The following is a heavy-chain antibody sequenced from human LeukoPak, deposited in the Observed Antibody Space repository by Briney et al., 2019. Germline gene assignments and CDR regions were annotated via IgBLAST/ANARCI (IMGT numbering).Heavy chain of an antibody. CDR1: GFTFSSYS. D-gene: IGHD1-26*01. V-gene: IGHV3-21*01. CDR2: ISSSSSTYI. Sequence: GGSLRLSCAASGFTFSSYSMNWVRQAPGKGLEWVSSISSSSSTYIHYADALKGRFTISRDNAKNSLFLQMNSLRAEDTAVYYCARKGATTSASQFDYWGQGTLVTVSS. J-gene: IGHJ4*02. CDR3: ARKGATTSASQFDY.